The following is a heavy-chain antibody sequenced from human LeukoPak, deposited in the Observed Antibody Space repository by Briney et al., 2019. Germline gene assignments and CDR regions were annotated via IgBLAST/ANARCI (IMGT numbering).Heavy chain of an antibody. CDR3: ARVVSGDSSGYYYGEGHFDY. V-gene: IGHV3-66*01. CDR2: IYSGGST. D-gene: IGHD3-22*01. J-gene: IGHJ4*02. Sequence: GGSLRLSCAASGFTVSSNYMSWVRQAPGKGLEWVSVIYSGGSTNYADSVKGRFTISRDNSKNTLYLQMNSLRAEDTAVYYCARVVSGDSSGYYYGEGHFDYWGQGTLVTVSS. CDR1: GFTVSSNY.